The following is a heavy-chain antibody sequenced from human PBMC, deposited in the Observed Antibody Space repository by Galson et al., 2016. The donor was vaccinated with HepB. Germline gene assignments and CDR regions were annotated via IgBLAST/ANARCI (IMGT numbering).Heavy chain of an antibody. J-gene: IGHJ3*02. CDR1: GFTFSDYY. Sequence: SLRLSCAVSGFTFSDYYMSWVRQAPEKGLEWVSDISGSSAYTNYADSVKGRVTISRDNAKKSLYLQLNSLRAEDTAVYYCAREGGGNSYAGNAFDIWGQGTMLTVSS. CDR3: AREGGGNSYAGNAFDI. D-gene: IGHD4-23*01. V-gene: IGHV3-11*05. CDR2: ISGSSAYT.